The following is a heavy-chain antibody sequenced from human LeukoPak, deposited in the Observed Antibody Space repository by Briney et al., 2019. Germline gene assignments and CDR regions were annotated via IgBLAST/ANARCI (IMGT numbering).Heavy chain of an antibody. V-gene: IGHV4-4*07. Sequence: SETLSLTCTVSGGSISSYYWSWIWQPAGKGLEWIGRIYTSGSTNYNPSLKSRVTMSVDTSKNQFSLKLSSVTAADTAVYYCAREGPTATTPIFDYWGQGTLVTVSS. D-gene: IGHD5-12*01. CDR1: GGSISSYY. CDR3: AREGPTATTPIFDY. CDR2: IYTSGST. J-gene: IGHJ4*02.